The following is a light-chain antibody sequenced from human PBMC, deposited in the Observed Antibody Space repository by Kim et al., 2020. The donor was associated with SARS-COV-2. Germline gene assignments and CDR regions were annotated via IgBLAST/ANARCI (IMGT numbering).Light chain of an antibody. CDR3: QQYKTWSFT. V-gene: IGKV1-5*03. CDR1: QSLDDW. J-gene: IGKJ3*01. Sequence: DIQMTQSPSTQSAYVGDRVIITCRASQSLDDWLAWYQHKPGRAPKLLIYMASSLESGVPSRFSGSGFGTEFTLTISSLQPDDFATYYCQQYKTWSFTFGPGTKVDIK. CDR2: MAS.